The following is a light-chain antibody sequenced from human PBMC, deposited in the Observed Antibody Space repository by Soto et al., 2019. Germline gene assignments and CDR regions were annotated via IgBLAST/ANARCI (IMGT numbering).Light chain of an antibody. CDR1: QSISSW. CDR3: QQYNSYSPS. J-gene: IGKJ3*01. V-gene: IGKV1-5*03. Sequence: DMQLTQSPSTLAVSAGDRVTITCRASQSISSWLAWYQQKPGKAPKLLIYKASSLESGVPSRFSGSGSGTEFTLTISSLQPDDFATYYCQQYNSYSPSFGPGTKVDIK. CDR2: KAS.